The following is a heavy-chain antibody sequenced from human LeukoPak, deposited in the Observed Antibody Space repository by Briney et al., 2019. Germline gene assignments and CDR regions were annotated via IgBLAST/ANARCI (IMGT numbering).Heavy chain of an antibody. J-gene: IGHJ4*02. V-gene: IGHV3-33*01. Sequence: GGSLRLSCAASGFTFSSYGMHWVRQAPGKGLEWVAVIWYDGSNKYYADSVKGRFTISRDNSKNTLYMQMNSLRAEDTAVYYCAVYYYDSSGLGWDYWGQGTLVTVSS. CDR2: IWYDGSNK. CDR1: GFTFSSYG. CDR3: AVYYYDSSGLGWDY. D-gene: IGHD3-22*01.